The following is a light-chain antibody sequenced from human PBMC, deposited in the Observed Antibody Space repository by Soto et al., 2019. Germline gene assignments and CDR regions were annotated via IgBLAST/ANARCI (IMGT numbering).Light chain of an antibody. J-gene: IGKJ4*01. CDR1: QDISNY. CDR2: DGT. CDR3: HQYFNPRT. V-gene: IGKV1-33*01. Sequence: DIQMTQSPSSLSASVGDRVTITCQASQDISNYLNWYQQKPGKAPKLLIYDGTKLETGVPSRFSGSGSGTEFTFTISSLQPEDTATYYCHQYFNPRTFGGGTKLDIK.